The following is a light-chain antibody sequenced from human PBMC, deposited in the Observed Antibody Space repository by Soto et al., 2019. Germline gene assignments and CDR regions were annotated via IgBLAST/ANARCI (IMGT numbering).Light chain of an antibody. CDR2: DAS. V-gene: IGKV3-11*01. CDR1: QSVSSY. Sequence: EIVLTQSPATLSLSPGERATLSCRASQSVSSYLSWYQQKPGQAPRLLIYDASTRATGIPARFSGSGSGTDFTLTISRLEPEDFAVYDCQQRSNQITFGQGTRLEIK. CDR3: QQRSNQIT. J-gene: IGKJ5*01.